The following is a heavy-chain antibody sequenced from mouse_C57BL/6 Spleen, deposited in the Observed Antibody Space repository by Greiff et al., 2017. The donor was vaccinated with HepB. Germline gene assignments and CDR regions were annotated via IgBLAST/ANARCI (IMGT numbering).Heavy chain of an antibody. Sequence: VQLQQPGAELVRPGTSVKLSCKASGYTFTSYWMHWVKQRPGQGLEWIGVIDPSDSYTNYNQKLKGKATLTVDPSSSTAYMQLSSLTSEDSAVYYCARGGYYGSSYPYAMDYWGQGTSVTVSS. CDR3: ARGGYYGSSYPYAMDY. V-gene: IGHV1-59*01. CDR2: IDPSDSYT. J-gene: IGHJ4*01. D-gene: IGHD1-1*01. CDR1: GYTFTSYW.